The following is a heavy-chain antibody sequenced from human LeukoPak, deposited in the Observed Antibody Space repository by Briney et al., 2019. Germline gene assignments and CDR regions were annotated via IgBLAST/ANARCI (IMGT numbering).Heavy chain of an antibody. J-gene: IGHJ4*02. CDR1: GGSISSSSYH. CDR3: ARHPISGYYYFDY. Sequence: SETLSLTCTVSGGSISSSSYHWGWIRQPPGMGLEWIGSIYYSGGTYYNPSLKSRVTISVDTSKNQFSLKLSSVTAADTAVYYCARHPISGYYYFDYWGRGTLVTVSS. V-gene: IGHV4-39*01. D-gene: IGHD3-22*01. CDR2: IYYSGGT.